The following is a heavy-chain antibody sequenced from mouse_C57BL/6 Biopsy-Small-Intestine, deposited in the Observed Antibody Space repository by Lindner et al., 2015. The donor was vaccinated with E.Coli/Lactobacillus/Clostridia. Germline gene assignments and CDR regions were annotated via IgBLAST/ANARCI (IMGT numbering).Heavy chain of an antibody. V-gene: IGHV1-84*02. CDR1: GYTFSTYD. CDR2: INPNSGNT. CDR3: ARARESNDDGDYAVPFDV. Sequence: SVKVSCKTSGYTFSTYDIYWVRQATGQGLEWMAWINPNSGNTGSARKFQGRVTLTSNSSINTAYMELSSLTSEDTAVYYCARARESNDDGDYAVPFDVWGQGTMVTVSS. J-gene: IGHJ3*02. D-gene: IGHD2-13*01.